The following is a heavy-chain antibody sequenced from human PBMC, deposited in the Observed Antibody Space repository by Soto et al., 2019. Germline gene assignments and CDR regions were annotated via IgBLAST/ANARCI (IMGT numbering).Heavy chain of an antibody. CDR1: GFRFSTHA. D-gene: IGHD3-3*01. Sequence: EVQLLESGGGLVQPGGSLRLSCAASGFRFSTHAVSWVRQAPGKGLEWVSAISGSGGNTYYADSVKGRFTISRDNSKNTLFLQMNSLRADDTAVYYCANGSVGIFGVVHNWFDPWGQGTLVIVSS. CDR3: ANGSVGIFGVVHNWFDP. V-gene: IGHV3-23*01. CDR2: ISGSGGNT. J-gene: IGHJ5*02.